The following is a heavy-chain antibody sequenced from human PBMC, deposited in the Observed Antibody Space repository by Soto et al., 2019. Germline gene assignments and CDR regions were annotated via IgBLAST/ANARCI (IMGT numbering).Heavy chain of an antibody. Sequence: ESGGGVVQPGRSLRLSCAASGFTFSNYGMHWVRQAPGRGREGVVVIWYDGTTKYYADSVQGRFTISRDNSTNTRYLQMNCLRAHDTAVYYCATVDNYSGSGIWGQATLSTSSS. CDR2: IWYDGTTK. D-gene: IGHD3-10*01. J-gene: IGHJ4*02. V-gene: IGHV3-33*01. CDR1: GFTFSNYG. CDR3: ATVDNYSGSGI.